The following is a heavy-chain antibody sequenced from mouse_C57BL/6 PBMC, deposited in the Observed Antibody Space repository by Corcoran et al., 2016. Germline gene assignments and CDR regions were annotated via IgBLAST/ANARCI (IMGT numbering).Heavy chain of an antibody. CDR3: ARGDYGEGTGYFDY. CDR2: INTYSGVP. D-gene: IGHD1-1*01. Sequence: IQLVQSGPELKKPGETVKISCKASGYTFTTYGMSWVKQAPGKGLKWMGWINTYSGVPTYADDFKGRFAFSLETSASTAYLQINNLKNEDTATYFCARGDYGEGTGYFDYWGQGTTLTVSS. CDR1: GYTFTTYG. J-gene: IGHJ2*01. V-gene: IGHV9-3*01.